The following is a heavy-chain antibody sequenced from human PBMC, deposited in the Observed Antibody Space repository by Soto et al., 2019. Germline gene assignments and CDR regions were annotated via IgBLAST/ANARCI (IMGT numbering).Heavy chain of an antibody. CDR2: ISGSGGST. V-gene: IGHV3-23*01. Sequence: AGGSLRLSCAASGFTFSSYAMSWVRQAPGKGLEWVSAISGSGGSTYYADSVKGRFTISRDNSKNTLYLQMNSLRAEDTAVYYCAKDLVGGYGCFDYWGQGTLVTVSS. CDR1: GFTFSSYA. CDR3: AKDLVGGYGCFDY. J-gene: IGHJ4*02. D-gene: IGHD6-25*01.